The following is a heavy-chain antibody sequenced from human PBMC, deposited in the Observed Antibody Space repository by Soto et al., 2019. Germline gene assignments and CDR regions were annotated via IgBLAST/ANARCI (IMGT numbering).Heavy chain of an antibody. CDR1: GYTVASYD. CDR2: VNPNSGNT. D-gene: IGHD5-12*01. CDR3: ARRVRIGSQLWLPFDY. Sequence: QVQLVQSGAEVKWPGAAVVVSCKASGYTVASYDINWVRQATGQGHEWMGWVNPNSGNTDYAQTFQGRVTMTRDFFTGTVYMELTSLTSQDTAVYYCARRVRIGSQLWLPFDYWGQGTLVTVSS. J-gene: IGHJ4*02. V-gene: IGHV1-8*01.